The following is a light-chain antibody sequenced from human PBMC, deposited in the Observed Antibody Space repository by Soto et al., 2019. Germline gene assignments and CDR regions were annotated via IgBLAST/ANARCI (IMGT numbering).Light chain of an antibody. Sequence: IVLTQSPGTLSLSQGERATLSCRASQSVSSSYLAWYQQKPGQAPRLPIYGASSRATGIPDRFSGSGSGTDFTLTISRLEPEDFAVYYCQQFGTSPKTFGQGTKVDI. V-gene: IGKV3-20*01. CDR2: GAS. CDR3: QQFGTSPKT. CDR1: QSVSSSY. J-gene: IGKJ1*01.